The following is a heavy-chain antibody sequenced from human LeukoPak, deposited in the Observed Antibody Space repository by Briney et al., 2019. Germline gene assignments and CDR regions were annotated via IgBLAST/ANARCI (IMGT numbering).Heavy chain of an antibody. CDR3: ARNANPTDAFDI. CDR1: GGSISSSNW. V-gene: IGHV4-4*02. Sequence: SETLSLTCAVSGGSISSSNWRSWVRQPPGKGLEWIGEIYYSGSTNYNPSLESRVSISVDKSKNLFSLKLNSVTAADTAVYYCARNANPTDAFDIWGQGTMVTVFS. D-gene: IGHD2-2*01. J-gene: IGHJ3*02. CDR2: IYYSGST.